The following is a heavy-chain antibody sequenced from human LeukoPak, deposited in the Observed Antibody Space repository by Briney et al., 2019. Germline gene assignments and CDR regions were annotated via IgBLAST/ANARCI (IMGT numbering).Heavy chain of an antibody. CDR1: GFTFSSYW. Sequence: GGSLRLSCAASGFTFSSYWMHWVRQAPGKGLVWVSRVNNDESSTNYADSVKGRFTISRDDAKNTLYLQMNSLGAEDTAVYYCAREMIREVTYYFDYWSQGTLVTVSS. D-gene: IGHD3-10*01. V-gene: IGHV3-74*01. CDR3: AREMIREVTYYFDY. CDR2: VNNDESST. J-gene: IGHJ4*02.